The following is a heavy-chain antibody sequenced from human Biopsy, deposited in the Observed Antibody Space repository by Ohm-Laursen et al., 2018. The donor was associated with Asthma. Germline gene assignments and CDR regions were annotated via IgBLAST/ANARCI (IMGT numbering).Heavy chain of an antibody. Sequence: SLRLSCAASGFAVSRDYMFGVRQAPGKGLEWFSVIYSGGTSHTADSVRGRFTISRDYSKNTLYLQMHSLRAEDTAVYYCARGDSSNWSHYYFDYWGQGTLVTLSS. CDR2: IYSGGTS. V-gene: IGHV3-53*01. CDR1: GFAVSRDY. J-gene: IGHJ4*02. D-gene: IGHD3-22*01. CDR3: ARGDSSNWSHYYFDY.